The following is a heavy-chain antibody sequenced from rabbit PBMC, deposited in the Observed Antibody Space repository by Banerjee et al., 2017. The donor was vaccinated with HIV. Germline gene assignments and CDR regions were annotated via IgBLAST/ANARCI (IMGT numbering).Heavy chain of an antibody. CDR1: GFSFSSNYW. CDR3: ARDLSSSGWSDFAL. V-gene: IGHV1S40*01. D-gene: IGHD4-1*01. CDR2: INTGSSGST. J-gene: IGHJ3*01. Sequence: QSLEESGGDLVKPGASLTLTCTASGFSFSSNYWICWVRQAPGKGLEWIGCINTGSSGSTYYASWATGRFSISRSTSLNTVTLQMTSLTAADTATYFCARDLSSSGWSDFALWGQGTLVTVS.